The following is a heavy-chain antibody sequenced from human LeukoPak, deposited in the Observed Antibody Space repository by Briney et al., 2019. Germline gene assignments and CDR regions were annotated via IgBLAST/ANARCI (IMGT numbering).Heavy chain of an antibody. D-gene: IGHD3-22*01. CDR3: ARDRLLYYYDSGPTGHFQH. Sequence: GGSLRLSCAASGFTFSSYGMHWVRQAPGKGLEWVAFIRYDGSNKYYADSVKGRFTISRDNSKNTLYLQMNSLRAEGTAVYYCARDRLLYYYDSGPTGHFQHWGQGTLVTV. V-gene: IGHV3-30*02. CDR1: GFTFSSYG. CDR2: IRYDGSNK. J-gene: IGHJ1*01.